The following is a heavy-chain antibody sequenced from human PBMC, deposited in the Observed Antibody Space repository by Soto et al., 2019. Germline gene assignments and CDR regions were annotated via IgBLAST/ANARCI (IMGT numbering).Heavy chain of an antibody. D-gene: IGHD6-13*01. CDR2: ITSKSTTI. CDR3: AKGTVGSTLQPYYFDF. J-gene: IGHJ4*02. V-gene: IGHV3-48*01. Sequence: GGSLRPSCAASGFTFTSYSMNWVRQAPGQGLEWVSYITSKSTTIKYADSVKGRFTISRVNSRDTLCLQMNNLRAEDTAVYYCAKGTVGSTLQPYYFDFWGQGTLVTVSS. CDR1: GFTFTSYS.